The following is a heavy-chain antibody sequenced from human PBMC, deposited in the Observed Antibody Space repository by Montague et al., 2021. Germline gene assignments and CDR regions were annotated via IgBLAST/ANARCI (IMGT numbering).Heavy chain of an antibody. CDR2: ITHNGRT. CDR1: GGSFNDYY. CDR3: ARRPRITVTSRFDL. V-gene: IGHV4-34*01. J-gene: IGHJ4*02. Sequence: SETLSLTCAGSGGSFNDYYWSWIRQSPGQGLEWIGDITHNGRTNSNPSLKSRVTLSVDTSKSHFSLNLTSVTAADTAVYFCARRPRITVTSRFDLWGEGTLVTVSS. D-gene: IGHD4-11*01.